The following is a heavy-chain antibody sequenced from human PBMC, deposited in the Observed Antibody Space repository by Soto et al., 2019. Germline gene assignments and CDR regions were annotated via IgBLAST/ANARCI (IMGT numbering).Heavy chain of an antibody. CDR1: GASLSSGDYY. CDR2: ISYRGTT. Sequence: SETLSLTCTVFGASLSSGDYYLSWIRQPPGKGLEWIAHISYRGTTNYNPSLKSRVTMSVDTSKNQFSLKLNSVNAADTAVYYCVRALGSRFMEWPRFDPWGQGTLVTV. V-gene: IGHV4-30-4*01. D-gene: IGHD3-3*01. CDR3: VRALGSRFMEWPRFDP. J-gene: IGHJ5*02.